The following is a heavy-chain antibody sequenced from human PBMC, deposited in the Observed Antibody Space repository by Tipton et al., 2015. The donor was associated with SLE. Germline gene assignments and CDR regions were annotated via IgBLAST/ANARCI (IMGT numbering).Heavy chain of an antibody. J-gene: IGHJ3*02. CDR1: GGSISSSDSY. V-gene: IGHV4-39*07. CDR3: ARSRDGYNADAFDI. CDR2: IYFSGST. D-gene: IGHD5-24*01. Sequence: TLSLTCTVSGGSISSSDSYWGWIRQPPGKGLEWIGNIYFSGSTYFNPSLKSRVTISVDRSKNQFSLKLSSVTAADTAVYFCARSRDGYNADAFDIWGQGTMVTVSS.